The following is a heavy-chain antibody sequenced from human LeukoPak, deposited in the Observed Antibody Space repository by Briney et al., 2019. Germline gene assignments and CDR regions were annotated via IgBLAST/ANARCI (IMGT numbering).Heavy chain of an antibody. V-gene: IGHV4-59*01. CDR1: GGSINNYY. J-gene: IGHJ4*02. CDR2: IYYSGSI. D-gene: IGHD3-10*01. Sequence: SETLSLTCTVSGGSINNYYWSWLRQPPGKGLEWIGYIYYSGSINYNPSLKSRVTISVDTSRNQFSMKLNSVTAADTAVYYCAGSGGLANQGAVFDYWGQGTLVTVSS. CDR3: AGSGGLANQGAVFDY.